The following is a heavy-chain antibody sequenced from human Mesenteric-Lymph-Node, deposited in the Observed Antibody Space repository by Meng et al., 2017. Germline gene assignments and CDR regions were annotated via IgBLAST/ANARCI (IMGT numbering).Heavy chain of an antibody. V-gene: IGHV4-4*02. D-gene: IGHD1-14*01. CDR1: GGSTSSRNW. CDR2: IYHSGIT. J-gene: IGHJ4*02. CDR3: AREPTGGEDHQRV. Sequence: QGVLRGAGPGLVKPSGTLSRTYAASGGSTSSRNWWSWVRQPPGKGLEWIGKIYHSGITIYNPSLQSRVTMSVDNSKNQFSLKLNSMTAADTAVYYCAREPTGGEDHQRVWGQGTLVTVSS.